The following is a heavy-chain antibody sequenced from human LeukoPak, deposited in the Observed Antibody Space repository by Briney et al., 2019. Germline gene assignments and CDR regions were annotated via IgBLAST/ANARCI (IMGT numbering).Heavy chain of an antibody. V-gene: IGHV4-38-2*02. CDR1: GYSISSGYY. CDR2: IYHSGTT. J-gene: IGHJ4*02. Sequence: SETLSLTCTVFGYSISSGYYWGWFRQPPGKGLEWIGSIYHSGTTFYDPSLKSRVTLSVDTSKNQFSLRLSSATAVDTAVYYCARDLDYWGQGTLVTVSS. CDR3: ARDLDY.